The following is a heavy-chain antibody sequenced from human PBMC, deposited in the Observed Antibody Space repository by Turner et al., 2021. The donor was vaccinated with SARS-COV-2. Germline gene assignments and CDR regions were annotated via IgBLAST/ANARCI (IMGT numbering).Heavy chain of an antibody. V-gene: IGHV4-39*01. D-gene: IGHD6-13*01. CDR1: GGSISSSSYY. Sequence: QLQLQESGPGLEKPSETLSLTCTVSGGSISSSSYYWGWIRQPPGKGLEWIGSIYYSGSTYYNPSLKSRVTISVDTSKNQFSLKLTSVTAADTAVYFCARHWEVAAAAYLARFDPWGQGTLVTVSS. CDR2: IYYSGST. J-gene: IGHJ5*02. CDR3: ARHWEVAAAAYLARFDP.